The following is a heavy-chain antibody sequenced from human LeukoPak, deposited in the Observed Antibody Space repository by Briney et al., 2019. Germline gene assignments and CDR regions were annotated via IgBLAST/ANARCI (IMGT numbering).Heavy chain of an antibody. CDR1: GFPFSSYA. V-gene: IGHV3-64D*09. D-gene: IGHD2-15*01. CDR3: VRGYSFGPYGMDV. CDR2: ISDSGGST. Sequence: TGGSLRLSCSASGFPFSSYAMHWVRQAPGKGLEYVSAISDSGGSTYYAGSVKGRFTISRDNSKNTPYLQMSSLRAEDTAVYFCVRGYSFGPYGMDVWGQGTTVTVSS. J-gene: IGHJ6*02.